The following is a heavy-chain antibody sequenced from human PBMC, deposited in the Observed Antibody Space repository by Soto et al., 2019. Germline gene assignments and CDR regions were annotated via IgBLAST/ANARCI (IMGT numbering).Heavy chain of an antibody. J-gene: IGHJ1*01. V-gene: IGHV3-30*03. CDR2: ISYDGSNK. Sequence: PGGSLRLSCAASGFTFSSYGMHWVRQAPGKGLEWVAVISYDGSNKYYADSVKGRFTISRDNSKNTLYLQMNSLRAEDTAVYYCASPVVAGDQEYFQHWGQGTLVTVSS. CDR3: ASPVVAGDQEYFQH. CDR1: GFTFSSYG. D-gene: IGHD2-15*01.